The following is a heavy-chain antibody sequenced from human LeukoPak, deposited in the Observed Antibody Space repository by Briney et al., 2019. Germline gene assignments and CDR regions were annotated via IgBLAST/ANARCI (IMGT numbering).Heavy chain of an antibody. CDR1: GFTFSSYA. V-gene: IGHV3-23*01. Sequence: GGSLRLSCAASGFTFSSYAMSWVRQAPGKGLEWVSAICGSSNSTYYADSVKGRFTISRDNSKNTLYLQMNSLRVEDTAIYYCAKDRIVISFGDVSKHWGQGTLVTVSS. J-gene: IGHJ1*01. D-gene: IGHD3-10*01. CDR3: AKDRIVISFGDVSKH. CDR2: ICGSSNST.